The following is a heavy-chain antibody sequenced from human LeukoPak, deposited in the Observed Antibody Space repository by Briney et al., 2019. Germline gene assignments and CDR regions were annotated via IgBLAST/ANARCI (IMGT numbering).Heavy chain of an antibody. J-gene: IGHJ4*02. CDR2: MNPNSGNT. CDR1: GYTLTSYD. CDR3: ARDNQPRRYSSSPNFDY. Sequence: ASVKVSCKASGYTLTSYDINWVRQATGQGLEWMGWMNPNSGNTGYAQKFQGRVTITRNTSISTAYMELRSLRSDDTAVYYCARDNQPRRYSSSPNFDYWGQGTLVTVSS. V-gene: IGHV1-8*03. D-gene: IGHD6-6*01.